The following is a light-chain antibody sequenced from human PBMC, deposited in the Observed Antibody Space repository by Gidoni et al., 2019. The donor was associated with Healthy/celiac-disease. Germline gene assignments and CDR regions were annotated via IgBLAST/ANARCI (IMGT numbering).Light chain of an antibody. J-gene: IGLJ1*01. CDR3: SSYTSSSTLGV. CDR2: EVS. V-gene: IGLV2-14*01. CDR1: SSDVGGYNY. Sequence: QSALTQPAPVSGPPGQSITISCTGTSSDVGGYNYVSWYQQHPGKAPKLMIYEVSNRPSGVSNRFSGSKSGNTASLTISGLQAEDEADYYCSSYTSSSTLGVFGTGTKVTVL.